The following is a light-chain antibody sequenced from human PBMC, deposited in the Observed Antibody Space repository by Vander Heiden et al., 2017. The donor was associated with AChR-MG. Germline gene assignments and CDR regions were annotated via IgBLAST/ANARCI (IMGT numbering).Light chain of an antibody. CDR2: KDT. Sequence: SYELTQPPSVSVSPGQTAKITCSGDGLPKQFAHWYQKKAGQAPVLVRYKDTERPSGIRERFSGSTSGTTVKLNISGVQAEDEADYYGQSADTTGRYWSFGGGTKLTVL. J-gene: IGLJ2*01. CDR1: GLPKQF. CDR3: QSADTTGRYWS. V-gene: IGLV3-25*03.